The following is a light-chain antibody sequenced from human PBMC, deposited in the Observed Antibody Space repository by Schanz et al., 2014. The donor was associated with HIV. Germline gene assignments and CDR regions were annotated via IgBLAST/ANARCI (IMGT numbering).Light chain of an antibody. J-gene: IGKJ3*01. Sequence: EIVLTQSPGTLSLSPGERATLSCRASQSVSNNLAWYQQRPGQAPRLLIYGASSRATDIPDRFSGSGSGTDFTLTISRLEPEDFAVYYCQHYGSSFGPGTKVDIK. CDR3: QHYGSS. V-gene: IGKV3-20*01. CDR1: QSVSNN. CDR2: GAS.